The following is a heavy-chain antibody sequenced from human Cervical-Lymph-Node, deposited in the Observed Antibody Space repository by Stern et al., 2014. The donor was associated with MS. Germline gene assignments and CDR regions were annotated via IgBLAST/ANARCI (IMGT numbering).Heavy chain of an antibody. D-gene: IGHD3-10*01. CDR1: GGTFSSYA. CDR3: ARSHYGSGVTSKFHYYYYYGMDV. J-gene: IGHJ6*02. CDR2: IIPIFGTA. V-gene: IGHV1-69*06. Sequence: QVQLVQSGAEVKKPGSSVKVSCKASGGTFSSYAISWVRQAPGQGLEWMGGIIPIFGTANYAQKFQGRVTITADKSTSTAYMELSSLRSEDTAVYYCARSHYGSGVTSKFHYYYYYGMDVWGQGTTVTVSS.